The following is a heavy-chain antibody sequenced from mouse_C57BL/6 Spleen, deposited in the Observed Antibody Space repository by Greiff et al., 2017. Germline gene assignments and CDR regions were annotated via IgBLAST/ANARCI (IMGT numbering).Heavy chain of an antibody. CDR2: IYPGDGDT. Sequence: QVQLKASGAELVQPGASVKISCKASGYAFSSYWMNWVKQRPGKGLEWIGQIYPGDGDTNYNGKFKGKATLTADKSSSTAYMQLSSLTSEDSAVYFCARTDDYGGDYGGQGTTLTVSS. J-gene: IGHJ2*01. V-gene: IGHV1-80*01. CDR1: GYAFSSYW. D-gene: IGHD2-4*01. CDR3: ARTDDYGGDY.